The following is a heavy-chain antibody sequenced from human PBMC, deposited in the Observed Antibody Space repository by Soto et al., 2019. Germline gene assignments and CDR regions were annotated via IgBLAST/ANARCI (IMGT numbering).Heavy chain of an antibody. CDR3: VRESLRTTGAFDI. D-gene: IGHD1-7*01. CDR1: GFSVSSNY. Sequence: PGGSIRCSCAASGFSVSSNYIIWVRQAPGKGMEWVSVSYSGCSTYCADSWKGRFTISRDNSKNTRYLRLNSLRAEDTTVYSCVRESLRTTGAFDIWGQGTMVTVAS. CDR2: SYSGCST. V-gene: IGHV3-53*05. J-gene: IGHJ3*02.